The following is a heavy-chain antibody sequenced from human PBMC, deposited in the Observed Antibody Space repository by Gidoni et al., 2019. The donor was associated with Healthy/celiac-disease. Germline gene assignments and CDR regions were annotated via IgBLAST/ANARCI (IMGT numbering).Heavy chain of an antibody. D-gene: IGHD3-10*01. CDR3: ARGGYGSGSYYNYYYYGMDV. CDR1: GGSISSGDYY. CDR2: IYYSGST. J-gene: IGHJ6*02. Sequence: QVQLQESGPGLVKPSQTLSLTCTVSGGSISSGDYYWSWIRQPPGKGLEWIGYIYYSGSTYYNPSLKSRVTISVDTSKNQFSLKLSSVTAADTAVYYCARGGYGSGSYYNYYYYGMDVWGQGTTVTVSS. V-gene: IGHV4-30-4*01.